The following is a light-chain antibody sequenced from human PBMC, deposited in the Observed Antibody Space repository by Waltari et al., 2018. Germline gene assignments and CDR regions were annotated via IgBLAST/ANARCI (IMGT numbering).Light chain of an antibody. CDR1: QTVRPTY. CDR2: GAS. Sequence: EIVLTQSPGTLSFSPGERAPLPCRASQTVRPTYLAWYQHKPGQAPTLPIYGASSRATGIPDRFSGSGSGTDFSLTISSLEPEDFAVYYCQQYDISPLTFGGGTKVEIK. CDR3: QQYDISPLT. J-gene: IGKJ4*01. V-gene: IGKV3-20*01.